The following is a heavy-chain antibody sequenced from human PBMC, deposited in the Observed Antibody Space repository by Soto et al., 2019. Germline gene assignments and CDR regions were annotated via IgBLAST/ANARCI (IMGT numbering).Heavy chain of an antibody. CDR2: IYYSGST. CDR1: GGSTSSYY. V-gene: IGHV4-59*01. CDR3: ARKVADLNYYYYYMDV. D-gene: IGHD2-21*01. Sequence: SETLSLTCTVSGGSTSSYYWSWIRQPPGKGLEWIGYIYYSGSTNYNPSLKSRVTISVDTSKNQFSLKLSSVTAADTAVYYCARKVADLNYYYYYMDVWGKGTTVTVSS. J-gene: IGHJ6*03.